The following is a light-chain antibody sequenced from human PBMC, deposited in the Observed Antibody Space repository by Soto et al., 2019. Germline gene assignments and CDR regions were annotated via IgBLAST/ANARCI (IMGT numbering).Light chain of an antibody. CDR1: QRSIRW. V-gene: IGKV1-5*01. CDR3: QQSYSTSIT. J-gene: IGKJ5*01. CDR2: DAT. Sequence: DIQMTQSPSTLSASVGDRVTITCRASQRSIRWLAWYQQKPGKAPKLLIHDATSLESGVPSRFSGSGSGTEFTLTISSLQPDDFATYYCQQSYSTSITFGQGTRLEIK.